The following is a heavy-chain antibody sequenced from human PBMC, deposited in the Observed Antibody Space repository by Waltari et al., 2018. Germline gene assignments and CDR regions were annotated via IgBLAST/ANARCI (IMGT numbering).Heavy chain of an antibody. D-gene: IGHD5-12*01. CDR2: LYSGGST. J-gene: IGHJ4*02. V-gene: IGHV3-53*02. CDR3: ARGDSGYGGPIIY. Sequence: EVQLVETGGGLIQPGGSLRLSCAASGFTVSSNYMSWVRQAPGKGLEWVSVLYSGGSTYYADSVKGRFTISRDNYKNALYLQMNSLRAEDTAVYYCARGDSGYGGPIIYWGQGTLVTVSS. CDR1: GFTVSSNY.